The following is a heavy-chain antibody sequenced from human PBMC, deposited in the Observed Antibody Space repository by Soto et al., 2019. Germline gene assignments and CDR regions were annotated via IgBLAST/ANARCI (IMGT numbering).Heavy chain of an antibody. J-gene: IGHJ4*02. V-gene: IGHV4-4*02. CDR1: GGSISSSNW. CDR3: ARDGGFTMVRAFDY. Sequence: QVQLQESGPGLVKPSGTLSLTCAVSGGSISSSNWWSWVRQPPGKGLEWIGEIYPSGSTNYNPSLKSRLTIAVDKSKNQFSLELSFVTAADTAVYYCARDGGFTMVRAFDYWGQGTLVTVSS. CDR2: IYPSGST. D-gene: IGHD3-10*01.